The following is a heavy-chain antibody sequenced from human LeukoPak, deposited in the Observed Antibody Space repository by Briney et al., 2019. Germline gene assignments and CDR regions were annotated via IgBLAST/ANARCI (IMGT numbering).Heavy chain of an antibody. D-gene: IGHD6-13*01. CDR3: ARAPISSSWYGGDY. CDR1: GGSFSGYY. J-gene: IGHJ4*02. V-gene: IGHV4-34*01. CDR2: INHSGST. Sequence: SETLSLTCAVYGGSFSGYYWSWIRQPPGKGLEWIGEINHSGSTNYNPSLKSRVTISVDTSRNQFSLKLSSVTAADTAVYYCARAPISSSWYGGDYWGQGTLVTVSS.